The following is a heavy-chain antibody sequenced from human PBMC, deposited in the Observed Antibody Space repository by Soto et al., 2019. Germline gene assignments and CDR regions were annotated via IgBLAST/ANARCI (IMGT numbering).Heavy chain of an antibody. CDR1: GFTFSSYA. D-gene: IGHD2-15*01. Sequence: EVQLLESGGGLVQPGGSLRLSCAASGFTFSSYAMSWVRQAPGKGLEWVSAISGSGGSTYYADSVKGRFTISSDNSKNTLYLQTDSLRAEDTALYYCAKDWAVVKYHGLDFWGQGTLVTVSS. V-gene: IGHV3-23*01. J-gene: IGHJ4*02. CDR3: AKDWAVVKYHGLDF. CDR2: ISGSGGST.